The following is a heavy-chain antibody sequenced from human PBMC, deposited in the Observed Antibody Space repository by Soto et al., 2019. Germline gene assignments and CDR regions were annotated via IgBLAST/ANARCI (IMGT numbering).Heavy chain of an antibody. V-gene: IGHV1-69*13. CDR3: ASGPEDYNRYYFDY. D-gene: IGHD4-4*01. CDR1: GGTFSSYA. CDR2: IIPVFGTA. J-gene: IGHJ4*02. Sequence: GASVKVSCKASGGTFSSYAISWVRQAPGQGLEWMGGIIPVFGTANYGQKFQCRVTMTADVSNSTAYMELRSLSSEVTAVSYRASGPEDYNRYYFDYLVEGTLVTVS.